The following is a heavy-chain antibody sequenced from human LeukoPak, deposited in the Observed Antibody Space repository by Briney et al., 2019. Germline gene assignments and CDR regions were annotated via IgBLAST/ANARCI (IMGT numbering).Heavy chain of an antibody. CDR2: ISSSSSYI. D-gene: IGHD3-22*01. V-gene: IGHV3-21*01. Sequence: PGGSLRLSCAASGFTFSSYSMNWVRQAPGKGLEWVSSISSSSSYIYYADSVKGRFTISRDNAKNSLYLQMNGLRAEDTAVYYCARDLTYYYDSSGYSVIDYWGQGTLVTVSS. CDR3: ARDLTYYYDSSGYSVIDY. J-gene: IGHJ4*02. CDR1: GFTFSSYS.